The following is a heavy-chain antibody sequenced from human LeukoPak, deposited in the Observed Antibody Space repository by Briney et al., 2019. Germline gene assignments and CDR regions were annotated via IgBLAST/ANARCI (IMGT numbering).Heavy chain of an antibody. Sequence: PLASVKVSCKASGYTFTSYAMHWVRQAPGQRLEWMGWINAGNGNTKYSQKFQGRVTITRDTSASTAYMGLSSLRSEDTAVHYCARMYSSSWSAPDYWGQGTLVTVSS. CDR3: ARMYSSSWSAPDY. D-gene: IGHD6-13*01. CDR1: GYTFTSYA. V-gene: IGHV1-3*01. J-gene: IGHJ4*02. CDR2: INAGNGNT.